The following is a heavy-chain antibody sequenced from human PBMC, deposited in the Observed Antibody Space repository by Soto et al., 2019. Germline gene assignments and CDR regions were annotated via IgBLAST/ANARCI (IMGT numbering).Heavy chain of an antibody. CDR1: NSSLGAFH. CDR3: ARSPLSYDYVRQTWREVGDSFDV. J-gene: IGHJ3*01. D-gene: IGHD3-10*02. V-gene: IGHV4-34*02. CDR2: LIHGGST. Sequence: QVHLEQWGAGLLKPSETLSLTCAIYNSSLGAFHWTWIRQPPGKGLEWIGELIHGGSTNYNPSLKSRVTFSLDTSTSQFSLHVMSVTAADTAVYYCARSPLSYDYVRQTWREVGDSFDVWGRGTSVTVSS.